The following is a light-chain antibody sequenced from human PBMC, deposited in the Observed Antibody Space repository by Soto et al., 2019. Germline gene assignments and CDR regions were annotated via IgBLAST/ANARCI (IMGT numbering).Light chain of an antibody. V-gene: IGKV3-11*01. J-gene: IGKJ4*01. Sequence: EIVLTQSPATLSLSPVERATLSCRASQSVSSYLGWYQQKPGQAPRLLIYDASNRATGVPARFSGSGSGTDFTLTISSLEPEDSAVYYCQQRYNALTFGGGTKMEIK. CDR1: QSVSSY. CDR3: QQRYNALT. CDR2: DAS.